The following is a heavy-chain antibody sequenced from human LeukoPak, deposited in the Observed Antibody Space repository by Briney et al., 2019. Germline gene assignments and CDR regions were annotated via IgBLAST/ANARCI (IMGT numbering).Heavy chain of an antibody. CDR2: IYYSGST. Sequence: SETLSLTCTVSGGSISSGGYYWSWIRQHPGKGLEWIGYIYYSGSTYYNPSLKSRVTISVDTSKNQFSLKLSSVTAADMAVYYCASLPRAYGSGQETDYWGQGTLVTVSS. CDR3: ASLPRAYGSGQETDY. V-gene: IGHV4-31*03. D-gene: IGHD3-10*01. CDR1: GGSISSGGYY. J-gene: IGHJ4*02.